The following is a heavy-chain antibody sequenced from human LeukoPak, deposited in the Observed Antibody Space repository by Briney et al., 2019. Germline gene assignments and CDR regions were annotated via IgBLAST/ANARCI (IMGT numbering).Heavy chain of an antibody. V-gene: IGHV1-2*02. Sequence: ASVKVSCKASGYTFTDYYMHWVRQAPGQGLEWMGWINPKSGNTNYAQKFQGRVTMTRDTSISTAYLELRRLTSDDTAVYYCAREGHCIGSSCLDSWGQGSVVTVSS. CDR2: INPKSGNT. CDR1: GYTFTDYY. CDR3: AREGHCIGSSCLDS. D-gene: IGHD2-15*01. J-gene: IGHJ4*02.